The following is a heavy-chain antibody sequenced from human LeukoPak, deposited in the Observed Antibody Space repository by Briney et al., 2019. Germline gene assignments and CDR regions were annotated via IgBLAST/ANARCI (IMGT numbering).Heavy chain of an antibody. CDR2: INHSGST. CDR3: TDYDILTGYSFS. V-gene: IGHV4-34*01. CDR1: GGSFSGYY. Sequence: SETLSLTCAVYGGSFSGYYWSWIRQPPGKGLEWIGEINHSGSTNYNPSLKSRVTISVDTSKNQFSLKLSSVTAADTAVYYCTDYDILTGYSFSWGQGILVTVSS. J-gene: IGHJ4*02. D-gene: IGHD3-9*01.